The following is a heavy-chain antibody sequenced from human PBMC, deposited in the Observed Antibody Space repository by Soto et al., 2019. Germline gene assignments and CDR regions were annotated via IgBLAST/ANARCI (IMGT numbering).Heavy chain of an antibody. Sequence: SVKVSCKASGGTFSSYAISWVRQAPGQGLEWMGGIIPIFGTANYAQKFQGRVTITADESTSTAYMELSSLRSEDTAVYYCARNEFGILSGYYNWFDPWGQGTLVTVSS. V-gene: IGHV1-69*13. CDR2: IIPIFGTA. J-gene: IGHJ5*02. CDR1: GGTFSSYA. CDR3: ARNEFGILSGYYNWFDP. D-gene: IGHD3-9*01.